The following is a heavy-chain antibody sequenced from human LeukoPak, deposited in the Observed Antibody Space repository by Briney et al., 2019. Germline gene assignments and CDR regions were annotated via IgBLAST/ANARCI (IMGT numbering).Heavy chain of an antibody. V-gene: IGHV3-30-3*01. CDR3: VSRGNSGTYFGY. CDR1: AFTFSYYA. Sequence: GRSLRLSCAASAFTFSYYAMHWVRQAPGKGLEWVAVISYDGSNKYYADSVKGRFTISRDNSKNTLYLQMNSLRAEDTAVYYCVSRGNSGTYFGYWGQGTLVTVSS. J-gene: IGHJ4*02. CDR2: ISYDGSNK. D-gene: IGHD1-26*01.